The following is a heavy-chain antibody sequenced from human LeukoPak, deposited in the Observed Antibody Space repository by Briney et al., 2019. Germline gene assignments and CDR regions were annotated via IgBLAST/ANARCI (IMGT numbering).Heavy chain of an antibody. CDR2: INPSGST. CDR3: ARERQCGGDCSTAGGGFDP. CDR1: GGSFSGYY. D-gene: IGHD2-21*01. V-gene: IGHV4-34*01. Sequence: SETLSLTCAVYGGSFSGYYWSWIRQPPGKGLEWIGEINPSGSTNYNPSLKSRVTISVDTSKNQFSLKLSSVTAADTAVYYCARERQCGGDCSTAGGGFDPWGQGTLVTVSS. J-gene: IGHJ5*02.